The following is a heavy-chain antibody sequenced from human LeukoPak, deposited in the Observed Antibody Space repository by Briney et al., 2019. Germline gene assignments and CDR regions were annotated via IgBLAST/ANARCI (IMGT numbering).Heavy chain of an antibody. D-gene: IGHD6-19*01. Sequence: PGGSLRLSCAASGFTFSSYWMHSVRQAPGKGLVWVSRINSDGSSTSYADSVKGRFTISRDNAKNTLYLQMNSLRAEDTAVYYCARGSSVAGTGGGFDPWGQGTLVTVSS. J-gene: IGHJ5*02. CDR2: INSDGSST. CDR3: ARGSSVAGTGGGFDP. CDR1: GFTFSSYW. V-gene: IGHV3-74*01.